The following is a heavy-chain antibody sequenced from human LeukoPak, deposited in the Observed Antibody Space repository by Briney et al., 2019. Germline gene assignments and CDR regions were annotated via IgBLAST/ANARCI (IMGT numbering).Heavy chain of an antibody. CDR2: TYYRSKWYN. J-gene: IGHJ4*02. Sequence: SQTLSLTCAISGDSVSSNSAWNWIRQSPSRGLEWLGRTYYRSKWYNDYAVSVKSRITINPDTSKNQFSLQLNSVTPEDTAVYYCAREGDSSVYSYFDYWGQGTLVTVSS. D-gene: IGHD3-22*01. CDR1: GDSVSSNSA. V-gene: IGHV6-1*01. CDR3: AREGDSSVYSYFDY.